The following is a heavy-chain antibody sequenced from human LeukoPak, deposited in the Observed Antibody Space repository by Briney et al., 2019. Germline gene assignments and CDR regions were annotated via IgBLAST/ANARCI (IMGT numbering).Heavy chain of an antibody. J-gene: IGHJ6*03. CDR2: IYTSGST. CDR1: GDSISSSSYS. D-gene: IGHD3-10*01. V-gene: IGHV4-61*02. CDR3: ARAVGSGSFQTYYYYMDV. Sequence: PSETLSLTCTVSGDSISSSSYSWGRIRQPAGKGLEWIGRIYTSGSTNYNPSLKSRVTMSVDTSKNQFSLKLSSVTAADTAVYYCARAVGSGSFQTYYYYMDVWGKGTTVTISS.